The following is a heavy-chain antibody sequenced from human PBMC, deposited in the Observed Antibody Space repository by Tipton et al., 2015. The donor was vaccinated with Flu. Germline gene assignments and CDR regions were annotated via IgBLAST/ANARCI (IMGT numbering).Heavy chain of an antibody. J-gene: IGHJ6*02. CDR3: TKEMGCYPCGGGSCCSDGMDV. CDR1: GFNFDNYG. V-gene: IGHV3-9*01. Sequence: SLRLSCAASGFNFDNYGMNWVRQAPGKGLEWVSTISWNSGRIGYADSVKGRFIISRDNAKNYLYLQMNSLRPEDTALYYCTKEMGCYPCGGGSCCSDGMDVWGQGTTVTVSS. CDR2: ISWNSGRI. D-gene: IGHD2-15*01.